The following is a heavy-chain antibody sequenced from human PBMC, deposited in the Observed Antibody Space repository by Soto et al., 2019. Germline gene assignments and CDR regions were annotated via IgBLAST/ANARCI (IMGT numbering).Heavy chain of an antibody. Sequence: PGGSLRLSSASSGFTFSSYWIHWVRQAPGKGLVWVSRINSDGSSTSYADSVKGRFTISRDNAKNTLYLQMNSLRAEDTAVYYCARVASIAAADRLYYYYYGMDVWGQGTTVTVSS. CDR3: ARVASIAAADRLYYYYYGMDV. J-gene: IGHJ6*02. CDR2: INSDGSST. V-gene: IGHV3-74*01. CDR1: GFTFSSYW. D-gene: IGHD6-13*01.